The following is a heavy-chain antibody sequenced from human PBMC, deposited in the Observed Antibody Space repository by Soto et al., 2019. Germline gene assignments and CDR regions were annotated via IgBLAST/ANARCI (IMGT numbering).Heavy chain of an antibody. CDR2: IYYSGST. CDR3: ARMARYFDWPYARHAFDI. Sequence: SETLSLTCTVSGGSISSYYWSWIRQPPGKGLEWIGYIYYSGSTNYNPSLKSRVTISVDTSKNQFSLKLSSVTAADTAVYYCARMARYFDWPYARHAFDIWGQGTMVTVSS. J-gene: IGHJ3*02. D-gene: IGHD3-9*01. CDR1: GGSISSYY. V-gene: IGHV4-59*01.